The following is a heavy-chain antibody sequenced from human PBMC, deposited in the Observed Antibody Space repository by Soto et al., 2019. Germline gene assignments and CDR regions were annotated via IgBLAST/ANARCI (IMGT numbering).Heavy chain of an antibody. CDR2: IYYSGST. CDR1: VGSMRIYY. Sequence: PSETLSVTCTFCVGSMRIYYWSWIRQPPGKGLEWIGYIYYSGSTSYNPSLKSRVTISVDTSKNQFSLKLNSLTAADTAVYYCARVSSTWSNYFDYWGQGTTVTGSS. D-gene: IGHD6-13*01. J-gene: IGHJ4*02. CDR3: ARVSSTWSNYFDY. V-gene: IGHV4-59*01.